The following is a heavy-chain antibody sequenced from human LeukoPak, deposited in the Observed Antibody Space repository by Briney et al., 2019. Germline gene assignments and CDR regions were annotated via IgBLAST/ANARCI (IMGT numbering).Heavy chain of an antibody. CDR1: GFTLSSYW. J-gene: IGHJ4*02. CDR2: IYTDDIST. CDR3: VRGLQGLDY. V-gene: IGHV3-74*01. D-gene: IGHD4-11*01. Sequence: GGSLGLSCAASGFTLSSYWMHWVRQAPGKGLMWVSVIYTDDISTNYADSVKGRFTISRDNAENTLYLQMNSLRAEDTAVYYCVRGLQGLDYWGQGTLVTVSS.